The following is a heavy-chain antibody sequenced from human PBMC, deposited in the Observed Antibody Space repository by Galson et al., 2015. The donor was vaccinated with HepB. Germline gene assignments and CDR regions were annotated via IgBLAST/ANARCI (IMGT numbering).Heavy chain of an antibody. CDR2: INPSGGST. J-gene: IGHJ4*02. CDR1: GYTFTSYY. V-gene: IGHV1-46*01. D-gene: IGHD6-13*01. Sequence: SVKVSCKASGYTFTSYYMHWVRQAPGQGLEWMGIINPSGGSTSYAQKFQGRVTMTRDTSTSTVYMELSSLRSEDTAVYYCARGPSIAAAGSLYYFDYWGQGTLVTVSS. CDR3: ARGPSIAAAGSLYYFDY.